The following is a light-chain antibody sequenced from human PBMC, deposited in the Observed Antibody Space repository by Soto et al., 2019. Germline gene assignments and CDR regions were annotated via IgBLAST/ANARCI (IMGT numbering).Light chain of an antibody. V-gene: IGKV2-24*01. CDR3: MQASQFPYS. CDR1: QSLVLSDGNTF. CDR2: KVS. J-gene: IGKJ2*03. Sequence: IVMTQTPLSSPVTLGQPASISCRSSQSLVLSDGNTFLTWLHQRPGQAPRLLIYKVSKRFSGVPDRFSGSGAGTEFTLRISRVEAEDVGPYFCMQASQFPYSFGQGTRLEIK.